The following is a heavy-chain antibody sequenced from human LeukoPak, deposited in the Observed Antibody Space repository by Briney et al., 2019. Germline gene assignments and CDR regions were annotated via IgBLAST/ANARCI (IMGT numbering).Heavy chain of an antibody. CDR1: GGTFSSYA. D-gene: IGHD3-3*01. V-gene: IGHV1-69*04. CDR2: IIPILGIA. J-gene: IGHJ5*02. Sequence: SVKVSCKASGGTFSSYAISWVRQAPGQGLEWMGRIIPILGIANYAQKFQGRVTITADKSTSTAHMELSSLRSEDTAVYYCARYTYYDFWSADNWFDPWGQGTLVTVSS. CDR3: ARYTYYDFWSADNWFDP.